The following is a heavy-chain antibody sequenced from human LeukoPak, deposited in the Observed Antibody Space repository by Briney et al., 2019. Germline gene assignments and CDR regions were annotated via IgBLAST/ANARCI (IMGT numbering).Heavy chain of an antibody. D-gene: IGHD6-13*01. CDR3: ARDPPAGIAAAGYY. Sequence: SETLSLTCAVYGGSFSGYYWSWIRQPPGKGLEWIGEINHSGSTNYNPSLKSRVTISVDTSKNQFSLKLSSVTAADTAVYYCARDPPAGIAAAGYYWGQGTLVTVSS. CDR2: INHSGST. CDR1: GGSFSGYY. V-gene: IGHV4-34*01. J-gene: IGHJ4*02.